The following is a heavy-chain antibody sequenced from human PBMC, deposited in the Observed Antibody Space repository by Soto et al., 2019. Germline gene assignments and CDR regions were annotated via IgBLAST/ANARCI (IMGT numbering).Heavy chain of an antibody. D-gene: IGHD3-3*01. CDR2: ISSSSSYI. CDR3: ARALSGHHDYFDS. CDR1: GFTFSSYS. J-gene: IGHJ4*02. Sequence: GGSLRLSCAASGFTFSSYSMNWVRQAPGKGLEWVSSISSSSSYIYYADSVKGRFTISRDNAKNSLYLQMNSLRAGDTALYYCARALSGHHDYFDSWGQGTLVTVSS. V-gene: IGHV3-21*04.